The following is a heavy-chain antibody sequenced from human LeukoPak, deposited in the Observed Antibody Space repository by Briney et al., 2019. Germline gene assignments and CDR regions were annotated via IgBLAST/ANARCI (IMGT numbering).Heavy chain of an antibody. D-gene: IGHD2-2*01. CDR1: GYTFTSYG. CDR3: ARDSGGFTS. CDR2: INPKSGGT. J-gene: IGHJ4*02. V-gene: IGHV1-2*02. Sequence: ASVKVSCKASGYTFTSYGISWVRQAPGQGLEWMGLINPKSGGTNYAQKFQGRVTMTRDTSISTAYMELSRLRSDDTAVYYCARDSGGFTSWGQGTLVTVSS.